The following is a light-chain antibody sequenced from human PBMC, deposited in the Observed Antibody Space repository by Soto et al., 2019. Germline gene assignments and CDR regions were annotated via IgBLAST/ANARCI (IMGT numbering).Light chain of an antibody. CDR3: CSYAGSVYV. Sequence: ALTQPRSVSGSPGQSVTISCTGTSSDVGGYNYVSWYQQHPGKAPKLMIYDVSKRPSGVPDRFSGSKSGNTASLTISGLQAEDEADYYCCSYAGSVYVFGTGTKVTVL. CDR2: DVS. V-gene: IGLV2-11*01. J-gene: IGLJ1*01. CDR1: SSDVGGYNY.